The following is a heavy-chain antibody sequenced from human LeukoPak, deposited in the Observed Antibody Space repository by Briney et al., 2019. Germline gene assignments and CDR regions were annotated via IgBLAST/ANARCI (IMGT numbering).Heavy chain of an antibody. J-gene: IGHJ4*02. CDR2: TFYFGSKK. V-gene: IGHV3-30*02. CDR3: AKDKMATTGIY. CDR1: GFYFANYG. Sequence: GGSLRLSCSVSGFYFANYGMHWVGRTPGKGREGVAFTFYFGSKKYYPHSVKGRFTISRDNSKNTLYLQMNSLRAEDTALYYCAKDKMATTGIYWGQGTLVTVSS. D-gene: IGHD5-24*01.